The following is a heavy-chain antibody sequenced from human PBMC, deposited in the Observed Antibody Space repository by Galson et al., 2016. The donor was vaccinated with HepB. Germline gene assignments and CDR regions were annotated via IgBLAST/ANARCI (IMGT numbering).Heavy chain of an antibody. V-gene: IGHV3-23*01. CDR3: AKDGAIYGSCTSTSCSSYSDY. Sequence: SLRLSCAASGFTFSNYAMSWVRQAPGKGLEWVSVISSYTGTTDYADSVKGRFTISRDNSKNTRFLQMNSLRAEDTAIYYCAKDGAIYGSCTSTSCSSYSDYWGQGTLVTVSS. CDR1: GFTFSNYA. D-gene: IGHD2-2*01. J-gene: IGHJ4*02. CDR2: ISSYTGTT.